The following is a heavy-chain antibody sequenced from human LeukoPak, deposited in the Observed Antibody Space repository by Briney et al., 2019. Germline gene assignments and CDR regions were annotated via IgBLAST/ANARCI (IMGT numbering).Heavy chain of an antibody. CDR3: ANSYFYYDSRGYYYEYFQH. CDR1: GFTFSSYA. D-gene: IGHD3-22*01. J-gene: IGHJ1*01. V-gene: IGHV3-23*01. CDR2: ISGSGGST. Sequence: GGSLRLSCAASGFTFSSYAMSWVRQAPGKGLEWVSAISGSGGSTYYADSVKGRFTISRDNSKNTLYLQMNSLRAEDTAVYYCANSYFYYDSRGYYYEYFQHWGQGTLVTVSS.